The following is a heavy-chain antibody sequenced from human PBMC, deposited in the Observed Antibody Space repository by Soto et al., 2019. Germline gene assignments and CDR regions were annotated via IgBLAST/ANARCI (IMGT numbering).Heavy chain of an antibody. Sequence: ASVKVSCKASGYTFINYGISWVRQAPGQGLEWLGWINTYSDRTNYAQEFQGRVSMTTEKSTSTVYMELRSLRSGDTALYYCARDYTGRGYFDHWGQGSLATVSS. J-gene: IGHJ4*02. CDR2: INTYSDRT. CDR3: ARDYTGRGYFDH. V-gene: IGHV1-18*04. D-gene: IGHD2-8*02. CDR1: GYTFINYG.